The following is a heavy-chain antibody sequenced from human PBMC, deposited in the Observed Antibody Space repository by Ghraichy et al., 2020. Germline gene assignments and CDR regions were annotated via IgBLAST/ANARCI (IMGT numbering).Heavy chain of an antibody. CDR2: INHSGST. Sequence: SETLSLTCAVYGGSFSGYYWSWIRQPPGKGLEWIGEINHSGSTNYNPSLKSRVTISVDTSKNQFSLKLSSVTAADTAVYYCASSHSGWYVVYWGQGTLVTVSS. V-gene: IGHV4-34*01. D-gene: IGHD6-19*01. J-gene: IGHJ4*02. CDR1: GGSFSGYY. CDR3: ASSHSGWYVVY.